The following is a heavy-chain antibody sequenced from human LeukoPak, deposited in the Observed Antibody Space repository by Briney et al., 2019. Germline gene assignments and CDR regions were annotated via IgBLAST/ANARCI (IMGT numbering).Heavy chain of an antibody. V-gene: IGHV3-33*01. CDR2: IWYDGNNE. Sequence: GGSLRLSCVASGFTFSNYGMHWVRQAPGKGLEWVAVIWYDGNNENYADSVKGRITISRDNAKNSLYLQMNSLRAEDTAMYYCARGDGMDVWGQGTTVTVSS. J-gene: IGHJ6*02. CDR1: GFTFSNYG. CDR3: ARGDGMDV.